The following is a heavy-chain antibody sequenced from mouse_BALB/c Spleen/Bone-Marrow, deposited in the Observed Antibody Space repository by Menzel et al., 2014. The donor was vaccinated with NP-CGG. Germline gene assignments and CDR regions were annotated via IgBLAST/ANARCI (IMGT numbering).Heavy chain of an antibody. CDR1: GYTFTSYW. CDR2: IYPGNSDT. D-gene: IGHD1-2*01. V-gene: IGHV1-5*01. J-gene: IGHJ2*01. CDR3: TREGLLRLRYFDY. Sequence: VQLQQSGTVLARPGASVKMSCKASGYTFTSYWVHWVKQRPGQGLEWIGAIYPGNSDTSYNQKFKGKAKLTAVTSTSTAYMELSSLTNEDSAVYYCTREGLLRLRYFDYWGQGTTLTVSS.